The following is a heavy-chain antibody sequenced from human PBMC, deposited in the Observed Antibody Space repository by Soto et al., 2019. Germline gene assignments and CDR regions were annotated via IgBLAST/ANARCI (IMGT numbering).Heavy chain of an antibody. D-gene: IGHD1-20*01. J-gene: IGHJ5*02. CDR3: ARRLTGRTTGDWFDP. V-gene: IGHV3-11*01. CDR1: GFIFSDYY. Sequence: VQLVESGGGLVKPGGSLRLSCAASGFIFSDYYMAWIRQAPGKGLEWVSDISSGGGAKNVADSVRGRFTISRDNANNSLSLQMNSLRPEDTAVYYCARRLTGRTTGDWFDPWGQGTLVNVSS. CDR2: ISSGGGAK.